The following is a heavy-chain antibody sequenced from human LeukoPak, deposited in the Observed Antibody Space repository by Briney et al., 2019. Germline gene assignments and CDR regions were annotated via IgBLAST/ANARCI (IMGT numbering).Heavy chain of an antibody. J-gene: IGHJ4*02. CDR1: GFTFSGHW. CDR2: INSDGSRP. Sequence: QPGGSLRLSCAASGFTFSGHWKHWVRHLPGKGLVWVSRINSDGSRPAYADPVKSRFTASRDNAKDTLYPQMNSLREEDTAVYCCVGDRVILLSYYVDSGGKGPLVTVST. CDR3: VGDRVILLSYYVDS. V-gene: IGHV3-74*01. D-gene: IGHD3-10*02.